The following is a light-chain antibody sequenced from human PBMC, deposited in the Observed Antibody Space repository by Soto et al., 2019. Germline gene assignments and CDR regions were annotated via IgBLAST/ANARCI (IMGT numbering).Light chain of an antibody. J-gene: IGKJ1*01. CDR1: QSVSNNY. CDR2: GAS. CDR3: QQYGSSGT. V-gene: IGKV3-20*01. Sequence: EIVLTQSPCTVSLSPGERXXRXXXASQSVSNNYLAWYQQKPGQAPRLLIYGASNRATGIPDRFSGSGSGTDFTPTISRLEPEDFAVYYCQQYGSSGTFGQGTKVDIK.